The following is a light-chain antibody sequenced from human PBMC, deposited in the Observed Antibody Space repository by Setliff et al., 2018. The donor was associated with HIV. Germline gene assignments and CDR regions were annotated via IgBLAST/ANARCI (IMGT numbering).Light chain of an antibody. CDR1: SSDVGGYNY. CDR2: EVR. J-gene: IGLJ1*01. CDR3: SSYAITNTLP. Sequence: QSALAQPASVSGAPGQSITISFTGTSSDVGGYNYVSWYQRHPGKAPKLLIYEVRNRHSGVSDRLSGSKSGNTASLTISGLQADDEADYYCSSYAITNTLPFGTGTKVTVL. V-gene: IGLV2-14*03.